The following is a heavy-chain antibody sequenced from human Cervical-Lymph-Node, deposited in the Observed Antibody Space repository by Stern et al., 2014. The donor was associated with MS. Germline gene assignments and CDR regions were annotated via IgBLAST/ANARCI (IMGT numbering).Heavy chain of an antibody. CDR2: IIPILGST. V-gene: IGHV1-69*06. J-gene: IGHJ5*02. CDR3: ARDLGVGPSVS. D-gene: IGHD5/OR15-5a*01. Sequence: QVQLVQSGAEVKKPASSVKVSCKASGGTFNTSAISWVRQAPGQGLEWMGAIIPILGSTIYAQKFQGRVTFTADKSTSTAYMALSGLRYEDTAVYYCARDLGVGPSVSWGQGTVVTVSS. CDR1: GGTFNTSA.